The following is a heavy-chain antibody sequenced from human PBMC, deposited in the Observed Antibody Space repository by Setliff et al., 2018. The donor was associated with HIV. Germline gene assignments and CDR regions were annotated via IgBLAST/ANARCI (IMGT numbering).Heavy chain of an antibody. V-gene: IGHV5-51*07. CDR3: ARLRDSSGYYYVGGAFDI. CDR2: IYPGDSDT. D-gene: IGHD3-22*01. Sequence: GESLKISCKGSGYSFTTYWIGWVHQMPGKGLEWMGIIYPGDSDTRYSPSFQGQVTISADKSISTAYLQWSSLKASDTAMYYCARLRDSSGYYYVGGAFDIWGQGTMVTVSS. CDR1: GYSFTTYW. J-gene: IGHJ3*02.